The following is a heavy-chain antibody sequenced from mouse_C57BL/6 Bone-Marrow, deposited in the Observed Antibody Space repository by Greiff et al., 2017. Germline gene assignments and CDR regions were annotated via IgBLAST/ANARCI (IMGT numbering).Heavy chain of an antibody. CDR3: ARKFYYDYYMAY. Sequence: VQLQQSGAELARPGASVKLSCKASGYTFTSSGISWVKQRTGQGLEWIGEIYPRSGNTYYNEKFKGKATLTADKSSSTAYMELRSLTSEDSAVYFCARKFYYDYYMAYWGQGTLVTVSA. CDR2: IYPRSGNT. D-gene: IGHD2-4*01. CDR1: GYTFTSSG. V-gene: IGHV1-81*01. J-gene: IGHJ3*01.